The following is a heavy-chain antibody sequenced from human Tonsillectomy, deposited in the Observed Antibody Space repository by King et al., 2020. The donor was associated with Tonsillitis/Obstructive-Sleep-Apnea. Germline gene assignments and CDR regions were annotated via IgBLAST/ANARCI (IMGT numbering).Heavy chain of an antibody. D-gene: IGHD3-3*01. CDR3: AREMWAFDF. CDR2: ISGDGYYT. CDR1: GFSFSTYW. Sequence: EVQLVESGGGLVQPGGSLRLSCAASGFSFSTYWMHWVRQAPGKGLVWVSCISGDGYYTGYADSVKGRFTISRDNAKDTLYLQMNSLRVEDTAVYYCAREMWAFDFWGQGTLVTVSS. V-gene: IGHV3-74*01. J-gene: IGHJ4*02.